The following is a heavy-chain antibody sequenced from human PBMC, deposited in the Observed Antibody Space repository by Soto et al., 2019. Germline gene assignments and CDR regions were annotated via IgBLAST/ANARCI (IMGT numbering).Heavy chain of an antibody. Sequence: SETLSLTCTVSGGSVSSGSYYWSWIRQPPGKGLEWIGYIYYSGSTNYNPSLKSRVTISVDTSKNQFSLKLSSVTAADTAVYYCARDLAVAGIPRLGGYYYYGMDVWGQGTTVTVSS. CDR2: IYYSGST. CDR3: ARDLAVAGIPRLGGYYYYGMDV. CDR1: GGSVSSGSYY. V-gene: IGHV4-61*01. J-gene: IGHJ6*02. D-gene: IGHD6-19*01.